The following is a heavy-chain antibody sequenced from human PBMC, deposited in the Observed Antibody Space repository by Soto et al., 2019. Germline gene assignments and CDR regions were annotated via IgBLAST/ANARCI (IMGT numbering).Heavy chain of an antibody. V-gene: IGHV5-51*01. CDR3: ARHTRVLRFLEWSPGDY. J-gene: IGHJ4*02. CDR1: GYSFTSYW. D-gene: IGHD3-3*01. CDR2: IYPGDSDT. Sequence: GESLKISCKGSGYSFTSYWIGWVRQMPGKGLEWMGIIYPGDSDTRYSPSFQGQVTISADKSISTAYLQWSSLKASDTAMYYCARHTRVLRFLEWSPGDYPGQGTPVTVSS.